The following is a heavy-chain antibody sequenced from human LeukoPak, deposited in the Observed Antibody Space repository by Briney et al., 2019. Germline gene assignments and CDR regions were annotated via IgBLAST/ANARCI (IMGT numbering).Heavy chain of an antibody. CDR1: GYSFTSYW. CDR2: IYPGDSDT. V-gene: IGHV5-51*01. Sequence: TGESPKISGKGSGYSFTSYWIGWVRQMPGKGLEWMGIIYPGDSDTRYSPSFQGQVTISADKSISTAYLQWSSLKASDTAMYYCARHRQGGRQHLAFDYWGQGSLVTVSS. J-gene: IGHJ4*02. CDR3: ARHRQGGRQHLAFDY. D-gene: IGHD6-13*01.